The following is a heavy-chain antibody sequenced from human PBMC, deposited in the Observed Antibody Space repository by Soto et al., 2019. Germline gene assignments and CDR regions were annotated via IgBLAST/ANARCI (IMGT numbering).Heavy chain of an antibody. J-gene: IGHJ4*02. CDR2: IYHSGSP. Sequence: SETLSLTCAVSVGSISSGGYSWSWIRQPPGKGLEWIGYIYHSGSPYYNPSLKSRVTISVDRSKNQFSLKLSSVTAADTAVYYCARVPDYRGQGTLVTVSS. V-gene: IGHV4-30-2*01. CDR3: ARVPDY. CDR1: VGSISSGGYS.